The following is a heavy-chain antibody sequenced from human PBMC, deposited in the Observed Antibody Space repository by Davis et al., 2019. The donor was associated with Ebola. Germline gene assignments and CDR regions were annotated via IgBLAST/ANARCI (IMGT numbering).Heavy chain of an antibody. CDR1: RGTFSSYA. CDR3: ARGGSNYPWYYGMDV. CDR2: IIPIFGTA. Sequence: SSVPVSCKASRGTFSSYAISWVRQAPGQGLEWMGGIIPIFGTANYAQKFQGRVTITADKSTSTAYMELSSLRSEDTAVYYRARGGSNYPWYYGMDVWGQGTTVTVSS. J-gene: IGHJ6*02. V-gene: IGHV1-69*06. D-gene: IGHD4-11*01.